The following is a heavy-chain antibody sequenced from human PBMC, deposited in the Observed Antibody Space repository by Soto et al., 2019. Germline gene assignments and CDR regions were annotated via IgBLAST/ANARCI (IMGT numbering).Heavy chain of an antibody. Sequence: GASVKVSCKASGYTFTSYAMHWVRQAPGQGLEWMGWINPNSGGTNYAQKFQGWVTMTRDTSISTAYMELSRLRSDDTAVYYCARDKWSSGSYYFDYWGQGTLVTVSS. CDR2: INPNSGGT. CDR1: GYTFTSYA. CDR3: ARDKWSSGSYYFDY. V-gene: IGHV1-2*04. D-gene: IGHD3-22*01. J-gene: IGHJ4*02.